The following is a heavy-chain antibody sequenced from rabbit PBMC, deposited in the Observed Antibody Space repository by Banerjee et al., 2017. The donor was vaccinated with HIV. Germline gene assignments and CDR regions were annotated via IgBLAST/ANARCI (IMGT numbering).Heavy chain of an antibody. J-gene: IGHJ4*01. CDR2: IYSSSGNT. Sequence: QEQLEESGGGLVTPAGTLTLTCTASGFSFGSTKWICWVRQAPGKGLEWFACIYSSSGNTYYANWAKGRFTISKTSSTTVTMQMTSLTAADTATYFCARGDAAYGGYGVAPFNLWGPGTLVTVS. D-gene: IGHD2-1*01. V-gene: IGHV1S45*01. CDR3: ARGDAAYGGYGVAPFNL. CDR1: GFSFGSTKW.